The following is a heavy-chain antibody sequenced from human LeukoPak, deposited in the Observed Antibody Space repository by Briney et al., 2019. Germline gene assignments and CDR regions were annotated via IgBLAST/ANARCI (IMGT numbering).Heavy chain of an antibody. V-gene: IGHV3-30*04. Sequence: PGGSLRLSCAASGFTFSSYAMHWVRQAPGKGLEWVAVISYDGSNKYYADSVKGRFTISRDNSKNTLYLQMNSLRAEDTAVYYCAREGDTAMVNWGQGTLVTVSS. CDR1: GFTFSSYA. CDR2: ISYDGSNK. D-gene: IGHD5-18*01. CDR3: AREGDTAMVN. J-gene: IGHJ4*02.